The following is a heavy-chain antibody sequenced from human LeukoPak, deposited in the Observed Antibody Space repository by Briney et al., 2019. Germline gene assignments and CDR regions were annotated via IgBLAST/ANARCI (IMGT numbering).Heavy chain of an antibody. CDR3: ARAAWRGSSSRHAFDI. D-gene: IGHD2-15*01. J-gene: IGHJ3*02. CDR1: GGSFSGGGDY. Sequence: PSETLSLTCTVSGGSFSGGGDYWSRTRPQQGQSLEWNRNISYSGTTYYSPSLQSRITISLDTSKNQFSLELSSVTAADTAVYYCARAAWRGSSSRHAFDIWGLGTVVTVSS. V-gene: IGHV4-31*03. CDR2: ISYSGTT.